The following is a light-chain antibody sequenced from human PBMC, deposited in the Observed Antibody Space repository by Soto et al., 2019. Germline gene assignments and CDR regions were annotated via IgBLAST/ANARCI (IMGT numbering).Light chain of an antibody. CDR3: SSYSYSTTRV. Sequence: QSALTQPASVSGSPGQSITISCTGTSSDVGRYDYVSWYQQHPGKAPKLMIYEVSNRPSGVSDRFTGSESGNTASLTISGLQADDEADYYCSSYSYSTTRVFGTGTKVTVL. V-gene: IGLV2-14*01. CDR2: EVS. J-gene: IGLJ1*01. CDR1: SSDVGRYDY.